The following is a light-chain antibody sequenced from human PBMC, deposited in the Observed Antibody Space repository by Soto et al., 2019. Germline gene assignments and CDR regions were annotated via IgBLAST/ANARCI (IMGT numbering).Light chain of an antibody. J-gene: IGLJ1*01. CDR2: NNN. V-gene: IGLV1-44*01. Sequence: QAVLTQPLSTSGTAGQRVTISGSVSSSNIGSNTVSWCQQLPGTAPKPLIYNNNERPSGVTDRFSGSKSGTSASLAISGLQSEDEADYYCAAWDDSLIGYVFGTGTKVTVL. CDR1: SSNIGSNT. CDR3: AAWDDSLIGYV.